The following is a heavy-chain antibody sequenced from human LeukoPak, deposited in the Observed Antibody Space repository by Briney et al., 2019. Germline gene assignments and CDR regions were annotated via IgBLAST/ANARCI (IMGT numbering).Heavy chain of an antibody. CDR3: ARFTSPGGYYYYYYYMDV. CDR1: GYTFTSYA. D-gene: IGHD1-14*01. Sequence: GASVKVSCKASGYTFTSYAMNWVRQAPGQGLEWMGWINTNTGNPTYAQGFTGRFVFSLDTSVSTAYLQISSLKAEDTAVYYCARFTSPGGYYYYYYYMDVWGKGTTVTVSS. V-gene: IGHV7-4-1*02. J-gene: IGHJ6*03. CDR2: INTNTGNP.